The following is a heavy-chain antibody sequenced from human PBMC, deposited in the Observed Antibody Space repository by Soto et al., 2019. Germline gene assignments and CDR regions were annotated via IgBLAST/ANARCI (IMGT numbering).Heavy chain of an antibody. D-gene: IGHD3-22*01. V-gene: IGHV4-34*01. CDR2: INHSGST. J-gene: IGHJ3*02. Sequence: ETLALTCAVYGGSFSGYYWSWIRQPPGKGLEWIGEINHSGSTNYNPSLKSRVTISVDTSKNQFSLKLSSVTAADTAVYYCARSQYDSSGYHDAFDIWGQGTMVTV. CDR1: GGSFSGYY. CDR3: ARSQYDSSGYHDAFDI.